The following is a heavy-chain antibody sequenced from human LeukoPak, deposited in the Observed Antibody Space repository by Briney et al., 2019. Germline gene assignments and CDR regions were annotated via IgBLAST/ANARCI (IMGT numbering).Heavy chain of an antibody. CDR2: ISSSSSYI. CDR1: GFTFSSYS. J-gene: IGHJ6*02. D-gene: IGHD6-13*01. V-gene: IGHV3-21*01. CDR3: ARDLFQGSNPTAKYGMDV. Sequence: GGSLRLSCAVSGFTFSSYSMNWVRQAPGKGLEWVSSISSSSSYIYYADSVKGRFTISRDNAKNSLYLQMNSLRAEDTAVYYCARDLFQGSNPTAKYGMDVWGQGTTVTVSS.